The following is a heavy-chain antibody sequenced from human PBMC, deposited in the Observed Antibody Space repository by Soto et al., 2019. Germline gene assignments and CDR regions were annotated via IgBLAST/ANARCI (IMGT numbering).Heavy chain of an antibody. J-gene: IGHJ6*02. V-gene: IGHV3-30*18. CDR2: ISYDGSNK. CDR3: AKDQEQLVFYYYYGMDV. CDR1: GFTFSSYG. D-gene: IGHD6-6*01. Sequence: GGSLRLSCAASGFTFSSYGMHWVRQAPGKGLEWVAVISYDGSNKYYADSVKGRFTISRDNSKNTLYLQMNSLRAEDTAVYYCAKDQEQLVFYYYYGMDVWGQGTTVTV.